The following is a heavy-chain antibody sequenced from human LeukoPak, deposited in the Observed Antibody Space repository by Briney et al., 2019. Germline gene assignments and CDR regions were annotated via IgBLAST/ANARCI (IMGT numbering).Heavy chain of an antibody. CDR2: IYTRGST. J-gene: IGHJ3*02. CDR3: ARSYPSQYYYDPSRYYPDAFDI. Sequence: SETLSLTCTVSGGSINTYYWSWIRQPAGKGLEWIGRIYTRGSTNYNPSLKSRVTMSVDTSKNQFSLKLSSVTAADTAVYYCARSYPSQYYYDPSRYYPDAFDIWGQGTMVTVSS. D-gene: IGHD3-22*01. V-gene: IGHV4-4*07. CDR1: GGSINTYY.